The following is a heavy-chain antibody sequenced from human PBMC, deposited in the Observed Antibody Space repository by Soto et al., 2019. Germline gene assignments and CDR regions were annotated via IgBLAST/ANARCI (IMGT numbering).Heavy chain of an antibody. J-gene: IGHJ4*02. CDR2: IKQDGSEK. CDR3: ARASYSSGWYMGY. CDR1: GFTLSSYW. Sequence: GGSLRLSCAASGFTLSSYWMSWVRQAPGKGLEWVANIKQDGSEKYYVDSVKGRFTISRDNAKNSLYLQMNSLRAEDTAVYYCARASYSSGWYMGYWGQGTLVTVSS. D-gene: IGHD6-19*01. V-gene: IGHV3-7*03.